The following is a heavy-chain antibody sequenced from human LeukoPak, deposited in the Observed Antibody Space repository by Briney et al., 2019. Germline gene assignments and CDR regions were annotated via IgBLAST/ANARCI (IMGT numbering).Heavy chain of an antibody. Sequence: GGSLRLSCAASGFPFSGNAMSWVRQVPGKGLEWVSAISGSGGSTYYADSVKGRFTISRDNSKNTLYLQMNSLRAEDTAVYYCAKYGDYQPEYYFDYWGQGTLVTVSS. CDR3: AKYGDYQPEYYFDY. J-gene: IGHJ4*02. CDR1: GFPFSGNA. V-gene: IGHV3-23*01. CDR2: ISGSGGST. D-gene: IGHD4-17*01.